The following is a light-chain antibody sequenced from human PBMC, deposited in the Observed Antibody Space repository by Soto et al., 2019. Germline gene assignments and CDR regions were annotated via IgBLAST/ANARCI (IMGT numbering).Light chain of an antibody. CDR2: EVS. CDR1: SSDVGGYNY. V-gene: IGLV2-14*01. CDR3: SSYTSSSTLEV. Sequence: QSVLTQPASVSGSPGQSITISCTGTSSDVGGYNYVSWYQQHPGKAPKLMIYEVSNRPSGVSNRVSGSKSGNTASLTISGRQAEDEADYYCSSYTSSSTLEVFGGGTKLTVL. J-gene: IGLJ2*01.